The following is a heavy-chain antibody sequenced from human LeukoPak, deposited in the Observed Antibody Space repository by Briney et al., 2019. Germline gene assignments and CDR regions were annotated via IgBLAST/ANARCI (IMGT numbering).Heavy chain of an antibody. CDR2: INHSGST. Sequence: SETLSLTCAVYGGSFSGYYWSWIRQPPGKGLEWIGEINHSGSTNYNPSLKSRVTISVDTSKNQFSLKLSSVTAADTAVYYCARLLRRLYYFDYWGQGTLVTVSS. CDR3: ARLLRRLYYFDY. CDR1: GGSFSGYY. J-gene: IGHJ4*02. V-gene: IGHV4-34*01. D-gene: IGHD1-1*01.